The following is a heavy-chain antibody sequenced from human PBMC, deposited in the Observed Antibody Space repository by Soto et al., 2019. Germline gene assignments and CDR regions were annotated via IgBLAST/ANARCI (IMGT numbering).Heavy chain of an antibody. J-gene: IGHJ6*02. D-gene: IGHD4-17*01. V-gene: IGHV1-69*13. CDR1: GGSLSNYG. CDR2: IIPVFGTA. Sequence: SVNVSYKASGGSLSNYGISWVRQAPGQGLEWMGGIIPVFGTANYAQKFQGRVTITADESTNIVYMDVTSLRSEDTAVYYCARGDATKIVVTTYYAMDVWGHGTTVTVSS. CDR3: ARGDATKIVVTTYYAMDV.